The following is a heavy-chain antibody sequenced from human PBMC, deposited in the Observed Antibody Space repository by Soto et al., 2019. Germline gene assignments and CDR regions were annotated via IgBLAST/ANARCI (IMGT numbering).Heavy chain of an antibody. CDR1: GFTFRSSA. D-gene: IGHD2-15*01. V-gene: IGHV3-23*01. CDR3: ARDGSGGTAAFAYYYGMDV. Sequence: EVQLLESGGGLVQPGGSLRLSCAASGFTFRSSAMGWVRQAPGKGLDWVSAIDGSGGTTYYADSVKGRFTISRDNSKNTLYLQMNSLRVEDTAVYYCARDGSGGTAAFAYYYGMDVWGQGTTVTVSS. CDR2: IDGSGGTT. J-gene: IGHJ6*02.